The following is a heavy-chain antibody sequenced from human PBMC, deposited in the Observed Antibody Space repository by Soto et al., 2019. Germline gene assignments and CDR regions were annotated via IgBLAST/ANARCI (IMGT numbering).Heavy chain of an antibody. CDR2: IWAHGTDQ. D-gene: IGHD1-1*01. CDR3: GKDIRSGSIDY. J-gene: IGHJ4*02. Sequence: GGSLRLSCAASGYSSTHNGMHWVRQAPGKGLEWVALIWAHGTDQYYADSVKGRFTVSRDTSTNTVYLQMNSLRAEDTARYYCGKDIRSGSIDYWGQGTLVTVSS. V-gene: IGHV3-33*06. CDR1: GYSSTHNG.